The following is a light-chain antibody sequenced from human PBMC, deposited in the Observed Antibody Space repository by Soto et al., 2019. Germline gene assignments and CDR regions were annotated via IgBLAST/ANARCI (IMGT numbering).Light chain of an antibody. CDR1: QSISSW. V-gene: IGKV1-5*01. Sequence: DIQMTQSPSTLSASVGDRVTITCRASQSISSWFAWYQQKPGKAPKLLIYDASSLESGVPSRLSGSESGTEFTLTISSLQPDDFASYCCQQYNSYSGMYTFGQGTKLEIK. J-gene: IGKJ2*01. CDR3: QQYNSYSGMYT. CDR2: DAS.